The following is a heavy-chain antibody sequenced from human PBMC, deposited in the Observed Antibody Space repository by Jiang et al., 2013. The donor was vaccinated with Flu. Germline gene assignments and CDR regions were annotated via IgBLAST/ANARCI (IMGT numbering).Heavy chain of an antibody. D-gene: IGHD6-6*01. Sequence: KPTQTLTLTCTFSGFSLNSSGVGVGWIRQPPGKALEWLALIFWDDDYRYSPSLKSRLTITKDTSKNQVVLTMTNMDPVDTATYYCAHRRYASSSSAYFDYWGQGTLVTVSS. V-gene: IGHV2-5*02. CDR2: IFWDDDY. J-gene: IGHJ4*02. CDR1: GFSLNSSGVG. CDR3: AHRRYASSSSAYFDY.